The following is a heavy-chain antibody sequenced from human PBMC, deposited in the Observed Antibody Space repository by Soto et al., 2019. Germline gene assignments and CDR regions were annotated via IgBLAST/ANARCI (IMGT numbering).Heavy chain of an antibody. CDR2: IIPILGIA. CDR1: GVTFXSYT. V-gene: IGHV1-69*04. CDR3: ARDQYGDLSFDY. D-gene: IGHD4-17*01. Sequence: SVKVSCKASGVTFXSYTISWVRQAPGQGLEWMGRIIPILGIANYAQKFQGRVTITADKSTSTAYMELSSLRSEDTAVYYCARDQYGDLSFDYWGQGTLVTVSS. J-gene: IGHJ4*02.